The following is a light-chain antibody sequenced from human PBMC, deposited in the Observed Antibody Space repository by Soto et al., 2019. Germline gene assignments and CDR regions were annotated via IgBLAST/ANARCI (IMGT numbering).Light chain of an antibody. CDR1: SSDVGGYNY. V-gene: IGLV2-14*01. J-gene: IGLJ2*01. CDR3: SSYTSSSTLVV. Sequence: QSALTQPASVSGSPGQSITISCTGNSSDVGGYNYVSWYQQHPGKAPKLMIYEVSNGPSGVSNRFSGSKSGNTASLTISGLQAEDEADYYCSSYTSSSTLVVFGGGTQLTVL. CDR2: EVS.